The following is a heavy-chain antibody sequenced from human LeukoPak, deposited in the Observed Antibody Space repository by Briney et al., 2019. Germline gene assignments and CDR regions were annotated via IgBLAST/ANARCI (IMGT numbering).Heavy chain of an antibody. CDR2: ISSSSSYI. CDR1: GFTFSSCS. J-gene: IGHJ4*02. V-gene: IGHV3-21*01. Sequence: GGSLRLSCADSGFTFSSCSMNWVRQAPGKGLEWVSSISSSSSYISYADSVKGRLTISRDNAKNSLYLQMNSLRAEDTAVYYCAREDRVLGIFDSWGQGTLVTVSS. CDR3: AREDRVLGIFDS. D-gene: IGHD3-16*01.